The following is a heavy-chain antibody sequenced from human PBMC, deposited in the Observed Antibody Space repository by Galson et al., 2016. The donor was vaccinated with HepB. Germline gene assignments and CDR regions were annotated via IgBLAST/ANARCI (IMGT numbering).Heavy chain of an antibody. D-gene: IGHD5-18*01. J-gene: IGHJ5*02. Sequence: LSLTCTVSGGSISRNYWSWIRQPPGKGLELIGYVSYSGSTNYNPSLKSQVTISGDTSKNQFSLRLSSVTAADTAIYYCARSMGYSFNSGFDWFDPWGQGTLGTVSS. CDR1: GGSISRNY. V-gene: IGHV4-59*01. CDR3: ARSMGYSFNSGFDWFDP. CDR2: VSYSGST.